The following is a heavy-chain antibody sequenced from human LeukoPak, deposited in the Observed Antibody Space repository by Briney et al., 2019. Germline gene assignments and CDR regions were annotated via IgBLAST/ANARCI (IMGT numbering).Heavy chain of an antibody. CDR3: ARENNWNLIDY. V-gene: IGHV4-34*01. CDR2: INHSGST. J-gene: IGHJ4*02. Sequence: SETLSLTCAVYGGSFSGYYWSWIRQPPGKGLEWIGEINHSGSTNYNPSLKSRVTISVDTSKNQFSLKLSSVTAADTAVYYCARENNWNLIDYWGQGTLVTVSS. CDR1: GGSFSGYY. D-gene: IGHD1-20*01.